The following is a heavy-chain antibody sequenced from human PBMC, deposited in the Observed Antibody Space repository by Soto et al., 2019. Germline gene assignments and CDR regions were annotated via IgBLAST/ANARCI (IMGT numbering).Heavy chain of an antibody. V-gene: IGHV3-23*01. D-gene: IGHD1-1*01. Sequence: EVQLLESGGGLVQPGGSLRLSCAASGFTFSSYAMSWVRQAPGKGLECVSAISGSGGSTHNADPVKGRFIISRDNSKNTLYLQMNSLIAEDRAVYYCAKDKIRVTDDSWYFDLWGRGTLVTVSS. CDR1: GFTFSSYA. CDR2: ISGSGGST. J-gene: IGHJ2*01. CDR3: AKDKIRVTDDSWYFDL.